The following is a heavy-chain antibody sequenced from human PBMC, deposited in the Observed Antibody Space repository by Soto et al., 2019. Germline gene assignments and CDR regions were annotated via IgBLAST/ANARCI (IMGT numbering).Heavy chain of an antibody. Sequence: GGSLRLSCAASGFTFSRYWMSWVRQAPGKGLEWVANIKQDGSEKYYVDSVKGRFTISRDNAKNSLYLQMNSLRAEDTAVYYCARARYSYGEPAAFDIWGQGTMVTVSS. CDR3: ARARYSYGEPAAFDI. V-gene: IGHV3-7*05. CDR2: IKQDGSEK. CDR1: GFTFSRYW. D-gene: IGHD5-18*01. J-gene: IGHJ3*02.